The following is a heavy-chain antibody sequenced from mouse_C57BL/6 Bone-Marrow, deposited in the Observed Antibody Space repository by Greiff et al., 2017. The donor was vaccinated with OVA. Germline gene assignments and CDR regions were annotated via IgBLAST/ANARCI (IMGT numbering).Heavy chain of an antibody. CDR1: GFSLTSYG. D-gene: IGHD2-4*01. CDR3: AKNEDYDCDVEAMDY. CDR2: IWRGGST. J-gene: IGHJ4*01. Sequence: VQLQQSGPGLVQPSQSLSITCTVSGFSLTSYGVHWVRQSPGKGLEWLGVIWRGGSTDYNAAFMSRLSITKDNSKSQVFFKMNSLQADDTAIYYCAKNEDYDCDVEAMDYWGQGTSVTVSS. V-gene: IGHV2-5*01.